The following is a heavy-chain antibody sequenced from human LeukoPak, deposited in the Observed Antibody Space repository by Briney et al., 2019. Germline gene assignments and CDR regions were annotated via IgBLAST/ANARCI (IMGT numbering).Heavy chain of an antibody. CDR3: ARDQLGNYYDSSGYSK. V-gene: IGHV1-18*01. J-gene: IGHJ4*02. CDR1: GYTFTSYG. CDR2: ISAYNGNT. Sequence: GASVKVSCKASGYTFTSYGISWVRQAPGQGLEWMGWISAYNGNTNYAQKLQGRVTMTTDTSTSTAYMELRRLRSDDTAVYYCARDQLGNYYDSSGYSKWGQGTLVTVSS. D-gene: IGHD3-22*01.